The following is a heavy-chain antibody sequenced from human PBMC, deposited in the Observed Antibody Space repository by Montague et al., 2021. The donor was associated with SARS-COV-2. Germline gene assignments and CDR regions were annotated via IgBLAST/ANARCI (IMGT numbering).Heavy chain of an antibody. CDR3: ARHSGRDTIFGVITIPDVFDI. D-gene: IGHD3-3*01. Sequence: SETLSLTCTVSGGSISSSSHYWGWIRQPPGKGLDWIGSIYYSGSTYYKPSLKSRVTIYVDTSKNQFSLKLSSVTAADTAVYYCARHSGRDTIFGVITIPDVFDIWGKGTTATVSS. J-gene: IGHJ3*02. V-gene: IGHV4-39*01. CDR1: GGSISSSSHY. CDR2: IYYSGST.